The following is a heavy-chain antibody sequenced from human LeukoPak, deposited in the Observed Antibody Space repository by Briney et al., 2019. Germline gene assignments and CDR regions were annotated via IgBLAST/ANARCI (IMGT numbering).Heavy chain of an antibody. D-gene: IGHD3-10*01. CDR2: IIPILGIA. J-gene: IGHJ5*02. CDR1: GGTFSSCA. Sequence: SVKVSCKASGGTFSSCAFSWVRQAPGQGLEWMGRIIPILGIANYAQKFQGRVTITADKSTSTAYMELSSLRSEDTAVYYCPRDRYYYGSGTYPGGFDPWGQGTLVTVSS. CDR3: PRDRYYYGSGTYPGGFDP. V-gene: IGHV1-69*04.